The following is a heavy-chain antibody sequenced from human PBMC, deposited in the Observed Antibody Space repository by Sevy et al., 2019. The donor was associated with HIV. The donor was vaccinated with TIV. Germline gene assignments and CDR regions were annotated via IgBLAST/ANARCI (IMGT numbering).Heavy chain of an antibody. CDR2: IFFDGNIK. Sequence: GGSLRLSCAASGFTFSNYGMHWVRQAPGKGLEWVAAIFFDGNIKYYEDSVKGRFTIFRDNSKNTLYLQMNSLRAEDTAVYYCARGGRGPYYYYGMDVWGQGTTVTVSS. CDR3: ARGGRGPYYYYGMDV. CDR1: GFTFSNYG. J-gene: IGHJ6*02. D-gene: IGHD3-10*01. V-gene: IGHV3-30*03.